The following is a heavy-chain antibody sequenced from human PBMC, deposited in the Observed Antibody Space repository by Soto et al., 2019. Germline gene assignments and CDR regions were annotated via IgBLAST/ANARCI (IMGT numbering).Heavy chain of an antibody. Sequence: PSETLSLTCTVSGGSISSGGYYWSRIRQHPGKGLEWIGYIYYSGSTYYNPSLKSRVTISVDTSKNQFSLKLSSVTAADTAVYYCARESGELSLLDAFDIWGQGTMLTVSS. V-gene: IGHV4-31*03. CDR2: IYYSGST. J-gene: IGHJ3*02. CDR3: ARESGELSLLDAFDI. D-gene: IGHD3-16*02. CDR1: GGSISSGGYY.